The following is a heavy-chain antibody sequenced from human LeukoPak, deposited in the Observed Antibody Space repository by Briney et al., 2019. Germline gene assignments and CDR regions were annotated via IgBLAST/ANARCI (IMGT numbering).Heavy chain of an antibody. Sequence: GGSLRLSCAASGFTFSSYSMNWVRQAPGEGLEWVSSISSSSSYIYYADSVKGRFTISRDNAKNSLYLQMNSLRAEDTAVYYCARDPGVAVAEQGYWGQGTLVTVSS. CDR2: ISSSSSYI. CDR1: GFTFSSYS. D-gene: IGHD6-19*01. CDR3: ARDPGVAVAEQGY. V-gene: IGHV3-21*01. J-gene: IGHJ4*02.